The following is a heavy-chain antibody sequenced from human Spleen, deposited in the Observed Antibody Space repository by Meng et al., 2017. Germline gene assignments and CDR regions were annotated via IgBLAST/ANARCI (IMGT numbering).Heavy chain of an antibody. Sequence: QVQLQQWGAGRLKPSETLSLMCAVYDASFSDYSWNWVRQPPGKGLEWIGEINHGGSTKYNPSLKSRVTISIDSSKGQFSLKLTSVTAADTAVYYCARGLGTWGQGTLVTVSS. V-gene: IGHV4-34*01. D-gene: IGHD3-10*01. CDR1: DASFSDYS. CDR2: INHGGST. CDR3: ARGLGT. J-gene: IGHJ5*02.